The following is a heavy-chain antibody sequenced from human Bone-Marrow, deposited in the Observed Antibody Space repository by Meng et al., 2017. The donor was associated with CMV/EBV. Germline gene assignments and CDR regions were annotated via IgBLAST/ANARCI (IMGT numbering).Heavy chain of an antibody. V-gene: IGHV4-61*01. CDR2: IYYSGST. Sequence: SETLSLTCTVSGGSVSSGSYYWSWIRQPPGKGLEWIGYIYYSGSTNYNPSLESRVTISVDKSENQFSLKVNSVTAADTAVYYCVRFSEYSSASGSDFWGQGILVTVSS. CDR3: VRFSEYSSASGSDF. D-gene: IGHD6-6*01. J-gene: IGHJ4*02. CDR1: GGSVSSGSYY.